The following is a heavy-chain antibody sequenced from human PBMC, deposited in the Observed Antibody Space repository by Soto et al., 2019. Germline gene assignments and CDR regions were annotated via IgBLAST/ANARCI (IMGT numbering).Heavy chain of an antibody. CDR3: AKAAPAAKGSASYYYGMDV. Sequence: EVQLLESGGGLVQPGGSPRLSCAASGFTFSSYAMSWVRQAPGKGLEWVSAISGSGGSTYYADSVKGRFTISRDNSKNTLYLQMNSLRAEDTAVYYCAKAAPAAKGSASYYYGMDVWGQGTTVTVSS. D-gene: IGHD2-2*01. J-gene: IGHJ6*02. V-gene: IGHV3-23*01. CDR1: GFTFSSYA. CDR2: ISGSGGST.